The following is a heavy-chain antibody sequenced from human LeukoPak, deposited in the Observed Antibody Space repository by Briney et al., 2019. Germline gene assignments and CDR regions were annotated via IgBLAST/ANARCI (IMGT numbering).Heavy chain of an antibody. J-gene: IGHJ4*02. CDR1: GYTFTSYY. CDR3: ARAYTLPDLDY. D-gene: IGHD2-2*02. CDR2: FNPSGGST. V-gene: IGHV1-46*01. Sequence: ASVKVSCKASGYTFTSYYMHWVRQAPGQGLEWMGIFNPSGGSTSYAQKFQGRVTMTRDMSTSTVYMELSSLRSEDTAVYYCARAYTLPDLDYWGQGTLVTVSS.